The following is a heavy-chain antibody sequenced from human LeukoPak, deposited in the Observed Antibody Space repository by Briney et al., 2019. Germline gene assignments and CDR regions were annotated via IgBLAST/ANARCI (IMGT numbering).Heavy chain of an antibody. D-gene: IGHD6-19*01. CDR1: GGSFSGYY. J-gene: IGHJ6*02. CDR2: INHSGST. V-gene: IGHV4-34*01. Sequence: SETPSLTCAVYGGSFSGYYWGWIRQPPGKGLEWIGEINHSGSTNYNPSLKSRVTVSVDTSKNQFSLKLSSVTAADTAVYYCARDSGWLGSYYYGMDVWGQGTTVTVSS. CDR3: ARDSGWLGSYYYGMDV.